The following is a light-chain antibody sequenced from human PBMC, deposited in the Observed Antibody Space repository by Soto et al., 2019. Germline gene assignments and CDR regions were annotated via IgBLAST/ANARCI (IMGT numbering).Light chain of an antibody. J-gene: IGLJ1*01. CDR1: SSDVGGYNY. CDR3: SSYTSSSTYV. CDR2: DVS. Sequence: QSALTQPASVSGSPGQSITISCTGNSSDVGGYNYVSWYQQHPGKAPKLMIYDVSNRPSGVSSRFSGSKSGNTASLTISGLQAEDEADYYCSSYTSSSTYVFGIGTKVTVL. V-gene: IGLV2-14*01.